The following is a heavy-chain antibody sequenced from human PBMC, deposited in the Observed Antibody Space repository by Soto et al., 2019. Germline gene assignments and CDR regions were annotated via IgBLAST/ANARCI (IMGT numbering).Heavy chain of an antibody. CDR1: GGSISSGGYY. D-gene: IGHD5-18*01. CDR2: IYYSGST. J-gene: IGHJ4*02. CDR3: ARERYSYGYDY. V-gene: IGHV4-31*03. Sequence: SETLSLTCTVSGGSISSGGYYWSWIRQHPGKGLEWIGYIYYSGSTYYNPSLKSRVTISVDTSKNQFSLKLSSVTAADTAVYYCARERYSYGYDYWGQGTLVTVSS.